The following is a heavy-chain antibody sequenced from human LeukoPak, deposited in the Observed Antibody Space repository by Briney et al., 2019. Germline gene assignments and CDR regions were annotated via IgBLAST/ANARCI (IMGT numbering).Heavy chain of an antibody. J-gene: IGHJ4*02. V-gene: IGHV3-48*01. Sequence: SGGSLRLSCAASGFMFSFYSINWVRQAPGKGLEWVSYIDTSSSTTYYAASVKGRFTISRDNAKNSLYLQMDSLRAEDTAVYYCARLLSSGWYGTFDYWGQGTLVTVSP. CDR1: GFMFSFYS. D-gene: IGHD6-19*01. CDR2: IDTSSSTT. CDR3: ARLLSSGWYGTFDY.